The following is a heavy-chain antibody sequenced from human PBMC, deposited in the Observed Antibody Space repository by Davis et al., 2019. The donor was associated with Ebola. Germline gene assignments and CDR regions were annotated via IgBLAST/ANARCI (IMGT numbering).Heavy chain of an antibody. V-gene: IGHV4-59*01. CDR3: ARSEYSGYYFDY. CDR2: IYYSGST. D-gene: IGHD5-12*01. J-gene: IGHJ4*02. CDR1: GGSISSYY. Sequence: SETLSLTCTVSGGSISSYYWSWIRQPPGKGLEWIGYIYYSGSTNYNPSLKSRVPISVDTSKNQFSLKLSSVTAEDTAVYYCARSEYSGYYFDYWGQGTLVTVSS.